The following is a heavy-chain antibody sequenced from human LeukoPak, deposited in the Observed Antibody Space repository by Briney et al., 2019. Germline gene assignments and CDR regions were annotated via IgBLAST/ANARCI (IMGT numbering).Heavy chain of an antibody. V-gene: IGHV4-39*02. CDR1: GGSISSSSYY. CDR2: IYYSGST. D-gene: IGHD1-26*01. Sequence: SETLSLTCTVSGGSISSSSYYWGWIRQPPGKGLEWIGSIYYSGSTYYNPSLKSRVTISVDTSKNQFSLKLSSVTAADTAVYYCTKDSYSHHAYYFDYWGQGTLVTVSS. J-gene: IGHJ4*02. CDR3: TKDSYSHHAYYFDY.